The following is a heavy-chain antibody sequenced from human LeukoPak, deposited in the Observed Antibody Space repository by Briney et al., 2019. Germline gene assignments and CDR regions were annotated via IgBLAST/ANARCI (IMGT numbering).Heavy chain of an antibody. CDR3: ARDDVAVAGFDY. CDR2: ISSSGSTI. J-gene: IGHJ4*02. V-gene: IGHV3-11*01. Sequence: NPGGSLRLSCAASGFTFSDYYMSWIRQAPGKGLEWVSYISSSGSTIYYADSVKGRFTISRDNAKNSLYLQMNSLRAEDTAGYYCARDDVAVAGFDYWGQGTLVTVSS. D-gene: IGHD6-19*01. CDR1: GFTFSDYY.